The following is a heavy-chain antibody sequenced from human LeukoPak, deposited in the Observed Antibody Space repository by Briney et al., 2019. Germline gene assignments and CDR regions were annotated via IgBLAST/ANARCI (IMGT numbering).Heavy chain of an antibody. CDR1: SGSISTSNYY. V-gene: IGHV4-61*01. CDR3: ARAMADAFDI. J-gene: IGHJ3*02. Sequence: SETLSLTCTVSSGSISTSNYYWSWIRQPPGKGLEWIGYIYYSGSTNYNPSLKSRVTISVDTSKNQFSLKLSSVTAADTAVYYCARAMADAFDIWGQGTMVTVSS. CDR2: IYYSGST. D-gene: IGHD3-10*01.